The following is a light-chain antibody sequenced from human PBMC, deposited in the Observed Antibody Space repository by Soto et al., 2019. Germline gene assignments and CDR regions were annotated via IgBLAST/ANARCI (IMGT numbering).Light chain of an antibody. Sequence: QSALAQPASVSGSPGQSITISCTGTSSDVGGYIYVSWYQQHPGKAPKLMISDVTSRPSGVSYLFSGSTSGNTATLTISRLQAEYEADYYCSSYTTSSSYVFGSGT. CDR3: SSYTTSSSYV. CDR1: SSDVGGYIY. J-gene: IGLJ1*01. V-gene: IGLV2-14*01. CDR2: DVT.